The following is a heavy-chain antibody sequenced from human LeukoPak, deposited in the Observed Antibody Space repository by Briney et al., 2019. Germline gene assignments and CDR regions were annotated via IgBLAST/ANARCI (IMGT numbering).Heavy chain of an antibody. CDR3: ARVPDYYGSGSLNN. CDR2: INPNSGGT. V-gene: IGHV1-2*02. Sequence: ASVKVSCKASGYTFTGYYMHWVRQAPGQGLEWMGWINPNSGGTNYAQKFQGRVTMTRDTSISTAYIELSRLRSDDTAVYYWARVPDYYGSGSLNNWGQGTLVTVSS. D-gene: IGHD3-10*01. CDR1: GYTFTGYY. J-gene: IGHJ4*02.